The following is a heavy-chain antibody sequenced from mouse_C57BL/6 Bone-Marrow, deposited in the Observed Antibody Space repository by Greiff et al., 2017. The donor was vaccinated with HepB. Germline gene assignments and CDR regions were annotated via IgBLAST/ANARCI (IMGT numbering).Heavy chain of an antibody. D-gene: IGHD2-5*01. CDR1: GYTFTDYN. V-gene: IGHV1-22*01. Sequence: VQLKESGPELVKPGASVKMSCKASGYTFTDYNMHWVKQSHGKSLEWIGYINPNNGGTSYNQKFKGKATLTVNKSSSTAYMELRSLNSEDSAVYYCARDYSNWYFDVWGTGTTVTVSS. J-gene: IGHJ1*03. CDR2: INPNNGGT. CDR3: ARDYSNWYFDV.